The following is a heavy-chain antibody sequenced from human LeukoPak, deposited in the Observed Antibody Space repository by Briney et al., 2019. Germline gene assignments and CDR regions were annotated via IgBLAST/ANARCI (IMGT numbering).Heavy chain of an antibody. V-gene: IGHV3-30*04. J-gene: IGHJ4*02. D-gene: IGHD2-15*01. Sequence: GGSLRLSCAASGFTFSSYAMHWVRQAPGKGLEWVAVISYDGSNKYYTDSVKGRFTISRDNSKNTLYLQMNSLRAEDTAVYYCARAPLAVAATTYFDYWGQGTLVTSPQ. CDR1: GFTFSSYA. CDR3: ARAPLAVAATTYFDY. CDR2: ISYDGSNK.